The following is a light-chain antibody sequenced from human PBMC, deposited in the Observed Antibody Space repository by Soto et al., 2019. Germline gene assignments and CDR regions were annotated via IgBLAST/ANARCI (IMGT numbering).Light chain of an antibody. V-gene: IGLV2-14*01. CDR1: TRDIAGYNY. CDR2: QVT. CDR3: CSYAPSFSV. J-gene: IGLJ3*02. Sequence: QSALTQPASVSGSLGQSITISCTGTTRDIAGYNYISWYQQLPGKVPKLMIYQVTIRPSGISNRFSGSKSGNTASLTISGLQAEDEADYYCCSYAPSFSVFGGGTKLTVL.